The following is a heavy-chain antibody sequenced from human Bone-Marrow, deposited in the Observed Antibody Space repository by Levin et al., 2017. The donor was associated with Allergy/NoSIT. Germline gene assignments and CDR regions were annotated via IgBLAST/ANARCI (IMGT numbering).Heavy chain of an antibody. Sequence: PAASVKVSCKASGYTFTGYYMHWVRQAPGQGLEWMGWINPNSGGTNYAQKFQGRVTMTRDTSISTAYMELSRLRSDDTAVYYCARDYQSWNDALDFDYWGQGTLVTVSS. CDR1: GYTFTGYY. CDR2: INPNSGGT. J-gene: IGHJ4*02. CDR3: ARDYQSWNDALDFDY. D-gene: IGHD1-1*01. V-gene: IGHV1-2*02.